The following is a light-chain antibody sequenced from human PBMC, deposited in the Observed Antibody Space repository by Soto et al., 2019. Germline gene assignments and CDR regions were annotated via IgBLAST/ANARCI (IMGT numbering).Light chain of an antibody. V-gene: IGKV1-27*01. J-gene: IGKJ1*01. Sequence: DLQMTQFPSSLSASVGDRVTITCRASQDIRTFLAWYQQRPGKVPKLLIYAASTLQSGVPSRFSGSGSGTDFTLIISSLQPEDFATYYCQKYNIAPWTFGHGTRVEI. CDR2: AAS. CDR3: QKYNIAPWT. CDR1: QDIRTF.